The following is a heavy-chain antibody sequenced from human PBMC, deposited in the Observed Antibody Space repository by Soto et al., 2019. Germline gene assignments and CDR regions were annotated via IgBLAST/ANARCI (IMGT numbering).Heavy chain of an antibody. J-gene: IGHJ3*02. CDR2: SYYSGST. CDR1: GGSVSSGSYY. Sequence: SETLSLTCTVSGGSVSSGSYYWSWIRQPPGKGLEWIGYSYYSGSTNYNPSLKSRVTISVDTSKNQFSLKLSSVTAADTAVYYCARDRSIVGAPWAFDIWGQGTMVTVSS. V-gene: IGHV4-61*01. D-gene: IGHD1-26*01. CDR3: ARDRSIVGAPWAFDI.